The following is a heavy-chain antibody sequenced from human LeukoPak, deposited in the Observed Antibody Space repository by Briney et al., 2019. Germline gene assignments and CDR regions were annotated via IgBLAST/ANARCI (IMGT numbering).Heavy chain of an antibody. Sequence: SVKVSCKASGGTFGSYAISWVRQAPGQGLEWMGRIIPILGIANYAQKFQGRVTITADKSTSTAYMELSSLRSEDTAVYYCAPQPYDGHIGLNYWGQGTLVTVSS. CDR1: GGTFGSYA. D-gene: IGHD2-21*01. CDR2: IIPILGIA. V-gene: IGHV1-69*04. CDR3: APQPYDGHIGLNY. J-gene: IGHJ4*02.